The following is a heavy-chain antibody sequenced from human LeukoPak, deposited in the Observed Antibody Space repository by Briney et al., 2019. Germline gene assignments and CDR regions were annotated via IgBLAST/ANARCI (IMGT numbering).Heavy chain of an antibody. V-gene: IGHV4-34*01. J-gene: IGHJ4*02. CDR1: GGSFSGYY. CDR3: ARDHYYDSSTS. CDR2: IYYSGST. D-gene: IGHD3-22*01. Sequence: SETLSLTCAVYGGSFSGYYWSWIRQPPGKGLEWIGSIYYSGSTYYNPSLKSRVTISLDTSKNQFSLKLSSVTAADTAVYYCARDHYYDSSTSWGQGTLVTVSS.